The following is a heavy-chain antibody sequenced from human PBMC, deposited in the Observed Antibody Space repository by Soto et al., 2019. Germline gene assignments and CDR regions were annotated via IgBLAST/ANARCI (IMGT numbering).Heavy chain of an antibody. V-gene: IGHV1-2*04. J-gene: IGHJ6*02. CDR1: GYTFTGYY. CDR2: INPNSGGT. CDR3: ASSIAAAGTPYYYYYYGMDV. D-gene: IGHD6-13*01. Sequence: RASVKVSCKASGYTFTGYYMHWVRQAPGQGLEWMGWINPNSGGTNYAQKFQGWVTMTRDTSISTAYMELSRLRSDDTAVYYCASSIAAAGTPYYYYYYGMDVWGQGTTVTVSS.